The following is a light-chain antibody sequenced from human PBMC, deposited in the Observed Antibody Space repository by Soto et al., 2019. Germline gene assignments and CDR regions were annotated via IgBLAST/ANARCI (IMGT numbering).Light chain of an antibody. CDR2: GAS. CDR1: TSVSSSY. CDR3: QQYGSSPPWT. Sequence: EIGLTQSLGTLSLSPGERATLSCRASTSVSSSYLAWYQQKPGRAPRLPIYGASSRATGIPDRFSGSGSGTDFTLTISRLEPEDFAVYYCQQYGSSPPWTFGQGTKVEIK. J-gene: IGKJ1*01. V-gene: IGKV3-20*01.